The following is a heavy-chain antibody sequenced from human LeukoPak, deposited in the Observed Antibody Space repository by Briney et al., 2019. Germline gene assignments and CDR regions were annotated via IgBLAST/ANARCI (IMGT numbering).Heavy chain of an antibody. CDR2: IKQDGSEK. V-gene: IGHV3-7*03. J-gene: IGHJ4*02. D-gene: IGHD1-26*01. Sequence: GGSLRLSCAASGFTFSSYWMSWVRQAPGKGLERVANIKQDGSEKYYVDSVKGRFTISRDNAKNSLYLQMNSLRVEDTALYYCTKRVKYGGTWDHFADWGQGTLVTVSS. CDR1: GFTFSSYW. CDR3: TKRVKYGGTWDHFAD.